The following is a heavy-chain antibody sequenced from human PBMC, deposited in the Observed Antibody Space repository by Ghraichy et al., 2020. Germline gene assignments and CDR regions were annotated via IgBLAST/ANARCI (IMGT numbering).Heavy chain of an antibody. CDR1: GFTFSQYW. D-gene: IGHD5-12*01. CDR2: IKQDGSQK. CDR3: ARGAAEIWGLQDGYYFDS. J-gene: IGHJ4*02. Sequence: GGSLRLSCAASGFTFSQYWMNWVRPAPGKGLEWVANIKQDGSQKYSVDSVKGRFTISRDNAKNSLYLQMNSLRAEDTAIYFCARGAAEIWGLQDGYYFDSWGLGTLVTVSS. V-gene: IGHV3-7*03.